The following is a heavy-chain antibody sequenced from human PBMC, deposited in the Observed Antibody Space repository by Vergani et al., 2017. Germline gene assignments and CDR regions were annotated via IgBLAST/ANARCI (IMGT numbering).Heavy chain of an antibody. CDR2: ISYDGSNK. CDR3: ASPRSHSSSWYVDYYYYGMDV. D-gene: IGHD6-13*01. J-gene: IGHJ6*02. Sequence: QVQLVESGGGVVQPGRSLRLSCAASGFTFSSYGMHWVRQAPGKGLEWVAVISYDGSNKYYADSVKGRFTISRDNSKNTLYLQMSSLRAEDTAVYYCASPRSHSSSWYVDYYYYGMDVWGQGTTVTVSS. V-gene: IGHV3-30*03. CDR1: GFTFSSYG.